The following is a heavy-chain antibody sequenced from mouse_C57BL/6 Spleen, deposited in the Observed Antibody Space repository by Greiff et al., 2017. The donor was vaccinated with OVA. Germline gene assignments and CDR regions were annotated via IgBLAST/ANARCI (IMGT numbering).Heavy chain of an antibody. J-gene: IGHJ4*01. Sequence: LQQSGEGLVKPGGSLKLSCAASGFTFSSYAMSWVRQTPEKRLEWVAYISSGGDYIYYADTVKGRFTISRDNARNTLYLQMSSLKSEDTAMYYCTRDSGGYSLGGAMDYWGQGTSVTVSS. V-gene: IGHV5-9-1*02. D-gene: IGHD2-3*01. CDR1: GFTFSSYA. CDR2: ISSGGDYI. CDR3: TRDSGGYSLGGAMDY.